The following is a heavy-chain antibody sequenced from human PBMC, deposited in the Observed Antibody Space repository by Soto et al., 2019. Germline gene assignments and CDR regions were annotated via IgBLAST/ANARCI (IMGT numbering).Heavy chain of an antibody. Sequence: LRLSCAASGFTFSSYGMHWVRQAPGKGLEWVAVISYDGSNKYYADSVKGRFTISRDNSKNTLYLQMNSLRAEDTAVYYCAKDLLQWELRATYYGMDVWGQGTTVTVSS. CDR3: AKDLLQWELRATYYGMDV. D-gene: IGHD1-26*01. J-gene: IGHJ6*02. CDR2: ISYDGSNK. V-gene: IGHV3-30*18. CDR1: GFTFSSYG.